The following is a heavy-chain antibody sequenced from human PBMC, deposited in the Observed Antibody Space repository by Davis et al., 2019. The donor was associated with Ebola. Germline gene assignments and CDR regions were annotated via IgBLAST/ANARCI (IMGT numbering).Heavy chain of an antibody. Sequence: GESLKISCAGSGFIRSHHMTWVRQAPGKGLEWVSLISDSGARTYYADSVKGRFTISRDNAKNSLYLQMNSLRTEDTAVYYCAKNPVIGQWYYDLWGRVTLVIVSS. V-gene: IGHV3-23*01. CDR1: GFIRSHH. CDR2: ISDSGART. J-gene: IGHJ2*01. CDR3: AKNPVIGQWYYDL. D-gene: IGHD2-21*01.